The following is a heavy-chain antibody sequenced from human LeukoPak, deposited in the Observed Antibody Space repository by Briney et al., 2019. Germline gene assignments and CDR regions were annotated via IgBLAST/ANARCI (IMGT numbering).Heavy chain of an antibody. D-gene: IGHD1-26*01. CDR1: GDSVSSNSAA. CDR3: ARGGSYSFDY. V-gene: IGHV6-1*01. J-gene: IGHJ4*02. CDR2: TYYRSKWYS. Sequence: SQTLPLTCAISGDSVSSNSAAWNWIRQSPSRGLEWLGRTYYRSKWYSDYAFSVQSRITINPDTSRNQFSLQLSSVTPEDTAVYYCARGGSYSFDYWGQGTLVTVSS.